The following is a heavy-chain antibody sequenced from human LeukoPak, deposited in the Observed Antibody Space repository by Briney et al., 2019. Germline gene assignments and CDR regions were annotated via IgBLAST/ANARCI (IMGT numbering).Heavy chain of an antibody. J-gene: IGHJ4*01. Sequence: GGSLRLSCTTSGFTFGDYAMSWVRQAPGKGLEWVGFIRSKAYGGTTEYAASVKGRFIISRDDSKSIAYLQMNSLKTGDTAVYYCASPDFDYWGQGTLVTVSS. CDR2: IRSKAYGGTT. CDR3: ASPDFDY. V-gene: IGHV3-49*04. CDR1: GFTFGDYA.